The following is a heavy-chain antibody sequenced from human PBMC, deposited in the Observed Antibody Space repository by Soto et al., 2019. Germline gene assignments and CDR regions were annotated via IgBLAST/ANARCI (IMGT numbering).Heavy chain of an antibody. V-gene: IGHV4-34*01. CDR2: INHSGST. CDR1: GGYFSGYY. J-gene: IGHJ6*02. D-gene: IGHD3-10*01. CDR3: ARDLGSGTDV. Sequence: LSLTSAVYGGYFSGYYWSWIRQPPGKGLEWIGEINHSGSTNYNPSLKSRVTISVDTSKNQFSLKLSSVTAADTAVYYCARDLGSGTDVWGQGTTVTVSS.